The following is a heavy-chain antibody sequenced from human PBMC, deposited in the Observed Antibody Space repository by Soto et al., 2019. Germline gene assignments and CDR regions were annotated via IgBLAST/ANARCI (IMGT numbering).Heavy chain of an antibody. Sequence: ASVKVSCKASGGTFSSYGISWVRQAPGQGLEWMGGIIPVFGTANYAQKFQGRLTLTADESTSTAYMELISLRSEDTAVYYCASAIVNQIYYWGQGSLFTVS. J-gene: IGHJ4*02. D-gene: IGHD2-2*01. CDR3: ASAIVNQIYY. V-gene: IGHV1-69*13. CDR2: IIPVFGTA. CDR1: GGTFSSYG.